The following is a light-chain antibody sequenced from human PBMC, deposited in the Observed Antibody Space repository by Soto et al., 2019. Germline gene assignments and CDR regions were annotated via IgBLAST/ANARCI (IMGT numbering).Light chain of an antibody. CDR1: QGIRTY. V-gene: IGKV1-17*03. CDR3: LQSNSYPWT. Sequence: DIQMTQSPSAMSASVGDRVTITCRASQGIRTYLAWFQQKPGKVPKRLIFSASSVQSGVPSRFSGSGSGTEFTFTISSLQPEDVATYYCLQSNSYPWTFGQGTKVQI. J-gene: IGKJ1*01. CDR2: SAS.